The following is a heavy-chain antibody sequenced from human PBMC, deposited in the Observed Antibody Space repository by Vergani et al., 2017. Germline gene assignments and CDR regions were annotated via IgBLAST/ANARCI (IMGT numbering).Heavy chain of an antibody. CDR2: ISWNSGST. CDR1: GFTFDDYA. CDR3: AKDISCSSTSCYERGLYYYYGMDV. D-gene: IGHD2-2*01. J-gene: IGHJ6*02. Sequence: VQLVESGGGVVQPGGSLRLSCAASGFTFDDYAMHWVRQAPGKGLEWVSGISWNSGSTGYADSVKGRFTISRDNAKNSLYLQMNSLRAEDTALYYCAKDISCSSTSCYERGLYYYYGMDVWGQGTTVTVSS. V-gene: IGHV3-9*01.